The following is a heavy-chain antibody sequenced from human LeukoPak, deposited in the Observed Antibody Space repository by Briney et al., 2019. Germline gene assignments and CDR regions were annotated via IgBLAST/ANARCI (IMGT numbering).Heavy chain of an antibody. D-gene: IGHD4-17*01. Sequence: SETLSLTCTDSGGSISSSSYYWSWIRQPPGKGLEWIGYIYCSGSTNYNPSLKSRVTISVDTSKNQFSLKLSSVTAADTAVYYCARHQKGLTWDYGLARLDPWGQGTLVTVSS. CDR1: GGSISSSSYY. CDR2: IYCSGST. CDR3: ARHQKGLTWDYGLARLDP. V-gene: IGHV4-61*05. J-gene: IGHJ5*02.